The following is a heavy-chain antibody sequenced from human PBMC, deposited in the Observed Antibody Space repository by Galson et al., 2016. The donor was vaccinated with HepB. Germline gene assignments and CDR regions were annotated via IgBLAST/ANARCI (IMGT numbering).Heavy chain of an antibody. CDR2: IIPIFGTA. J-gene: IGHJ2*01. Sequence: SVKVSCKASGGTFNSYAISWVRQAPGQGLEWMGGIIPIFGTAHYAQKFQGRVTITADKSTSTAYMELSSLRSEDTAVYYCAREDAIAVAGTDRYFDLWGRGTLVTVSS. D-gene: IGHD6-19*01. CDR3: AREDAIAVAGTDRYFDL. V-gene: IGHV1-69*06. CDR1: GGTFNSYA.